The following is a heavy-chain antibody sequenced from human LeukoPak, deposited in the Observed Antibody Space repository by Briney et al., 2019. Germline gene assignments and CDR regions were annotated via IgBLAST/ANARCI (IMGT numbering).Heavy chain of an antibody. CDR1: GYTFTGYY. V-gene: IGHV1-2*02. Sequence: EASVKVSCKASGYTFTGYYMHWVRQAPGQGLEWMGWINPNSGGTNYAQKFQGRVTMTRDTSISTAYMELSRLRSDDTAVYYCARSSSGYFPFDYWGQGTLVTVSS. D-gene: IGHD3-22*01. CDR2: INPNSGGT. J-gene: IGHJ4*02. CDR3: ARSSSGYFPFDY.